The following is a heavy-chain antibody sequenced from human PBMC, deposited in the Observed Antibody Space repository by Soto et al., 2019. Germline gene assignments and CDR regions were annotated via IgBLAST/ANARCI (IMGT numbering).Heavy chain of an antibody. CDR3: ARYNRWQLVHDY. CDR2: INHSGST. D-gene: IGHD6-6*01. CDR1: GGSFSGYY. J-gene: IGHJ4*02. V-gene: IGHV4-34*01. Sequence: TLSLTCAVYGGSFSGYYWSWIRQPPGKGLEWIGEINHSGSTNYNPSLKSRVTISVDTSKNQFSLKLSSVTAADTAVYYCARYNRWQLVHDYWGQGTLVTVSS.